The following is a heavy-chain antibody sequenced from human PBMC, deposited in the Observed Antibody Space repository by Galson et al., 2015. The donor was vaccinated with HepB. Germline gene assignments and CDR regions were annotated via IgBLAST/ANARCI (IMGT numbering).Heavy chain of an antibody. CDR1: GFTFSSYA. D-gene: IGHD5-12*01. J-gene: IGHJ4*02. CDR3: AREGTHIALDY. CDR2: ISYDGSNK. V-gene: IGHV3-30-3*01. Sequence: SLRLSCAASGFTFSSYAMHWVRQAPGKGLEWVAVISYDGSNKYYADSVKGRFTISRDNSKNTLYLQMNSLRAEDTAVYYCAREGTHIALDYWGQGTLVTVSS.